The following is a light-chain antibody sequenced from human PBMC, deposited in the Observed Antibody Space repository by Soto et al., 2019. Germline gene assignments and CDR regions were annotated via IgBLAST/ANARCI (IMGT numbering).Light chain of an antibody. J-gene: IGLJ3*02. CDR1: SGSVSTNHY. Sequence: QTVVTQEPSFSVSPGGTVTLTCGLTSGSVSTNHYPSWCQQTPGQAPRTLIYSTDTRSSGVPDRFSGSILGNKAALTITGAQADDESDYYCVLYMGSGISVFGGGNKVTVL. CDR3: VLYMGSGISV. V-gene: IGLV8-61*01. CDR2: STD.